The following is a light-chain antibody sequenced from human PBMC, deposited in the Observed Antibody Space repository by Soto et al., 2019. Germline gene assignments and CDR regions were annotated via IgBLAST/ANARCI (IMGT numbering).Light chain of an antibody. Sequence: EIVMTQSPATLSVSPGERATLSCRASQSVSSNLAWYQQKSGQAPSLLIYDVSRRATGIPERFSGSGSGTDFTLIISRLEPEDFAVYYCQQYGSSPRTFGQGTKVDIK. CDR2: DVS. J-gene: IGKJ1*01. V-gene: IGKV3-20*01. CDR1: QSVSSN. CDR3: QQYGSSPRT.